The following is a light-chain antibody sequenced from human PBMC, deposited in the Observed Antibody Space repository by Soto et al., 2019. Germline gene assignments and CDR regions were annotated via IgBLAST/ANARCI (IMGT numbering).Light chain of an antibody. CDR2: GAS. CDR3: QQYNDRPPIT. J-gene: IGKJ5*01. V-gene: IGKV3-15*01. Sequence: EIVMTQSPATLSVSPWERATLSCRASQSVSSNLAWYQQKPGQAPRLLIYGASTRATDVPARFSGSGSGSEFTLTISGLQSEDFAVYYCQQYNDRPPITFGQGTRLEI. CDR1: QSVSSN.